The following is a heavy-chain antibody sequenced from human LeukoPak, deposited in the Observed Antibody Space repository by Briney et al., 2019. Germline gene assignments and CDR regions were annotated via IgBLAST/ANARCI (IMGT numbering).Heavy chain of an antibody. Sequence: GGSLRLSCAASGFTVSSNYMSWVRQAPGKGLEWVSVIYSGGSTYYADSVKGRFTISRDNSKNTLYLQMNSLRAEDTAVYYCARAIFGVVITTGPHDAFDIWGQGTMVTVSS. V-gene: IGHV3-53*01. CDR2: IYSGGST. CDR3: ARAIFGVVITTGPHDAFDI. CDR1: GFTVSSNY. D-gene: IGHD3-3*01. J-gene: IGHJ3*02.